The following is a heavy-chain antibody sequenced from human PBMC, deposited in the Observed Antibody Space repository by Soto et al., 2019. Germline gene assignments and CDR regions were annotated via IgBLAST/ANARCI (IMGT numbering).Heavy chain of an antibody. D-gene: IGHD5-12*01. V-gene: IGHV3-23*01. CDR3: AKDLMSWLRKYYGMDV. Sequence: GGSLRLSCAASGFTFSSYAMSWVRQAPGKGLEWVSAISGSGGSTYYADSVKGRFTISRDNSKNTLYLQMNSLRAEDTAVYYCAKDLMSWLRKYYGMDVWGQGTTVTVSS. J-gene: IGHJ6*02. CDR1: GFTFSSYA. CDR2: ISGSGGST.